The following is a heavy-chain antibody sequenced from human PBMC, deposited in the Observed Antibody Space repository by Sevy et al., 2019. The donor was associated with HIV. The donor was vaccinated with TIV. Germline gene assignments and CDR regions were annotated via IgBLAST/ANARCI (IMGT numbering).Heavy chain of an antibody. Sequence: GGSVRLSCAASGFIFSYYGMHWVRQAPGKGVEWVAVIWYDGSNTIYADSVKGRFTISRANAKSSLYLQMNSLRVEDTAIYYCARDFTIFGVVSGIDYWGQGNLVTVSS. CDR1: GFIFSYYG. CDR2: IWYDGSNT. J-gene: IGHJ4*02. V-gene: IGHV3-33*01. D-gene: IGHD3-3*01. CDR3: ARDFTIFGVVSGIDY.